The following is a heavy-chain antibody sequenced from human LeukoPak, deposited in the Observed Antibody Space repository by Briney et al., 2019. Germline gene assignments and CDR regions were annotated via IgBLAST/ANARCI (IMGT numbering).Heavy chain of an antibody. CDR1: GGTFSSYA. CDR3: ARGRYFAFYAAFDY. Sequence: SVKVSCKASGGTFSSYAISWVRQAPGQGLEWMGGIIPIFGTANYAQKFQGRVTITADKSTSTAYMELSSLRSEDTAVYYCARGRYFAFYAAFDYWGQGTLVTVSS. J-gene: IGHJ4*02. D-gene: IGHD3-9*01. CDR2: IIPIFGTA. V-gene: IGHV1-69*06.